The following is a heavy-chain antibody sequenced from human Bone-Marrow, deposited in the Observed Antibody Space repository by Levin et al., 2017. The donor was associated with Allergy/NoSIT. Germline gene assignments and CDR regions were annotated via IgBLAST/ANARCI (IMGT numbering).Heavy chain of an antibody. CDR1: GLTFTNAW. V-gene: IGHV3-15*01. CDR3: TSGDFDFWSGYYSFEY. CDR2: IKTNADGGTI. D-gene: IGHD3-3*01. J-gene: IGHJ4*02. Sequence: AGGSLRLSCAASGLTFTNAWMNWVRQAPGKGLEWVGLIKTNADGGTIDYAAPVKGRFTISRDDSNNTLYLHMNSLKTEDTAVYYCTSGDFDFWSGYYSFEYWGQGTLVTVSS.